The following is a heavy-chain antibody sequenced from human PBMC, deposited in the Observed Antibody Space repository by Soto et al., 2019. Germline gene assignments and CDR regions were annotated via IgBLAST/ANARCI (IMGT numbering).Heavy chain of an antibody. CDR2: ISYDGSNK. CDR1: GFTFSSYG. CDR3: AKDYDRDGWSHPYYYYYGMDV. Sequence: GSLRLSCAASGFTFSSYGMHWVRQAPGKGLEWVAVISYDGSNKYYADSVKGRFTISRDNSKNTLYLQMNSLRAEDTAVYYCAKDYDRDGWSHPYYYYYGMDVWGQGTTVTVSS. D-gene: IGHD3-10*02. V-gene: IGHV3-30*18. J-gene: IGHJ6*02.